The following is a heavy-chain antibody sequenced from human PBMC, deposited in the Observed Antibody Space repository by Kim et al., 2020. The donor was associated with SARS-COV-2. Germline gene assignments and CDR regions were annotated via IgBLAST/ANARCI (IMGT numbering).Heavy chain of an antibody. J-gene: IGHJ6*02. D-gene: IGHD2-2*03. Sequence: SQTLSLTCAISGDSVSSNSAAWNWIRQSPSRGLEWLGRTYYRSKWYNDYAVSVKSRITINPDTSKNQFSLQLNSVTPEDTAVYYCARDVLDIVVVPNYYYGMDVWGQGTTVTVSS. CDR3: ARDVLDIVVVPNYYYGMDV. V-gene: IGHV6-1*01. CDR1: GDSVSSNSAA. CDR2: TYYRSKWYN.